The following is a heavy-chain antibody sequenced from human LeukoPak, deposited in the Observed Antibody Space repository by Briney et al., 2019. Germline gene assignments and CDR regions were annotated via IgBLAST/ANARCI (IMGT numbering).Heavy chain of an antibody. CDR1: GFTFNNYW. J-gene: IGHJ6*02. Sequence: GGSLRLSCAASGFTFNNYWMTWVRQAPGKGLEWVANINQDGGETYYADSVRGRFTISRDNSKNTLYLQMNSLRAEDTAVYYCAKDLMGQWLSPYYYGMDVWGQGTTVTVSS. CDR3: AKDLMGQWLSPYYYGMDV. CDR2: INQDGGET. D-gene: IGHD6-19*01. V-gene: IGHV3-7*03.